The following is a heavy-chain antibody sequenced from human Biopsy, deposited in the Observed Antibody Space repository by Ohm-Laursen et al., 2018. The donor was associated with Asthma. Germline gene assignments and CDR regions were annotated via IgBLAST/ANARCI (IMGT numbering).Heavy chain of an antibody. J-gene: IGHJ4*02. CDR1: GTHFGSYN. CDR3: SKDTLGYYFDI. V-gene: IGHV3-30-3*01. Sequence: SLRLSCAATGTHFGSYNMHWARQAPGKGLEWVAVITFDGSTQHYGDSVKGRFTISRDNSKNMLFLQMNSLRAEDTAVYYCSKDTLGYYFDIWGQGTQVTVSS. D-gene: IGHD6-13*01. CDR2: ITFDGSTQ.